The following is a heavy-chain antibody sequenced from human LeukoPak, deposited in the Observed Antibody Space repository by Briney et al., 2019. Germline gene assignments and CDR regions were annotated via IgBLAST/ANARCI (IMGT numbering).Heavy chain of an antibody. Sequence: SETLSLTCSVSGDSITSDYYWGWIRQPPGRGLEWIGNFYRIGSPFYNPSLKSRVTILVDTSKNQFSLNLTSVTAADTAVYYCARVNEKVVVSGYLYYYYYYMDVWGKGTTVTVSS. CDR3: ARVNEKVVVSGYLYYYYYYMDV. CDR1: GDSITSDYY. V-gene: IGHV4-38-2*02. D-gene: IGHD3-22*01. CDR2: FYRIGSP. J-gene: IGHJ6*03.